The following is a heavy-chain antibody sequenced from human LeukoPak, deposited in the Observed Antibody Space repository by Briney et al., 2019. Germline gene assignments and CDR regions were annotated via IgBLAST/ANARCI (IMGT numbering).Heavy chain of an antibody. V-gene: IGHV4-4*02. Sequence: SETLSLTCAVSGGSISSSNWWSWVRQPPGKGLEWIGEIYHSGSTNYNPSLKSRVTISVDTSKNQFSLKLSSVTAADTAVYYCARQGYSYGLGYWGQGTLVTVSS. CDR2: IYHSGST. J-gene: IGHJ4*02. CDR1: GGSISSSNW. D-gene: IGHD5-18*01. CDR3: ARQGYSYGLGY.